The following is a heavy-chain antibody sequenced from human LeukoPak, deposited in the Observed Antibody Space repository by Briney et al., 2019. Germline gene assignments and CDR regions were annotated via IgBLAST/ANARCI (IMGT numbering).Heavy chain of an antibody. V-gene: IGHV5-51*01. CDR1: GYKFTNYW. D-gene: IGHD6-6*01. Sequence: GASLQISCWGSGYKFTNYWIAWVRQMPGKGLEWMGIVYPADSDTRYSPSVQGQVTMSADKSISTAYLQWNSLKASDTAMYYCARQDIAARPPDAYWGQGTLVTVSS. CDR3: ARQDIAARPPDAY. J-gene: IGHJ4*02. CDR2: VYPADSDT.